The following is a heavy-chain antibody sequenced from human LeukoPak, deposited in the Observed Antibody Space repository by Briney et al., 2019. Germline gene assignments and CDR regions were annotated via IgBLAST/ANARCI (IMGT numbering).Heavy chain of an antibody. D-gene: IGHD4-11*01. CDR3: ASSTVTTGYYYYYYMDV. CDR1: GGSFSGYY. Sequence: SETLSLTCAVCGGSFSGYYWSWIRQPPGKGLEWIGEINLSGSTNYNPSLKSRVTISVDTSKNQFSLKLSSVTAADTAVYYCASSTVTTGYYYYYYMDVWAKGTTVTVSS. CDR2: INLSGST. V-gene: IGHV4-34*01. J-gene: IGHJ6*03.